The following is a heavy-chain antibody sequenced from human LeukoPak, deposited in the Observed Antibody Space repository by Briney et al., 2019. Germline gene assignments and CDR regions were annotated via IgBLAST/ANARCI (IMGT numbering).Heavy chain of an antibody. D-gene: IGHD2-2*01. CDR1: GFTFSSYA. V-gene: IGHV3-23*01. J-gene: IGHJ6*03. CDR2: ISGSGGST. Sequence: GGSLRLSCAASGFTFSSYAMSWVRQAPGKGLEWVSAISGSGGSTYYADSVKGRFTISRDNSKNTLYLQMNSLRAEDTAVYYCAKDGGHCSSTSCSKGAYYYYYYMDVWGKGTTVTVSS. CDR3: AKDGGHCSSTSCSKGAYYYYYYMDV.